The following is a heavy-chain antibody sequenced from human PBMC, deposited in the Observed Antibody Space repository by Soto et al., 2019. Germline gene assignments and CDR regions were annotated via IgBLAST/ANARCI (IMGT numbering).Heavy chain of an antibody. CDR2: INQTGGR. CDR1: GDSINNTYW. CDR3: ARAVYCTTANCWDDFHYYNIDV. D-gene: IGHD2-2*01. Sequence: QVQLQQSGPGLVKPSRTLSLPCFVSGDSINNTYWWSWVRQAPEKGLECIGEINQTGGRSCMPSLRGRTTLPVDTSKNQFSLTLTSVTAADTAVYYCARAVYCTTANCWDDFHYYNIDVWGQGTAVTVSS. V-gene: IGHV4-4*02. J-gene: IGHJ6*02.